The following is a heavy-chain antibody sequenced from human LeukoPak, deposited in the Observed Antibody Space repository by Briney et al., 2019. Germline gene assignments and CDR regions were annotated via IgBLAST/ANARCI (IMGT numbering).Heavy chain of an antibody. CDR1: GGSFSGYY. J-gene: IGHJ5*02. D-gene: IGHD3-3*01. Sequence: SETLSLTCAVYGGSFSGYYWSWIRQPPGKGLEWIGEINHSGSTNYNPSLKSRVTISVDTSKNQFSLKLSSVTAADTAVYYCARDDYDFWSGYEAWFDPWGQGTLVTVSS. CDR3: ARDDYDFWSGYEAWFDP. V-gene: IGHV4-34*01. CDR2: INHSGST.